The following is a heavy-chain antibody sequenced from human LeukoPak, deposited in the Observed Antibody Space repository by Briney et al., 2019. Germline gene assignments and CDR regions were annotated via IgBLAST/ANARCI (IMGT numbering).Heavy chain of an antibody. Sequence: GSLRLSCAASGFTFSSYSMNWVRQAPGKGLEWVSSISSSSSYIYYADSVKGRFTISRDNAKNSLYLQMNSLRAEDTAVYYCARGRRIVVVPAAIIGGYYFDYWGQGTLVTVSS. CDR1: GFTFSSYS. D-gene: IGHD2-2*01. V-gene: IGHV3-21*01. CDR2: ISSSSSYI. CDR3: ARGRRIVVVPAAIIGGYYFDY. J-gene: IGHJ4*02.